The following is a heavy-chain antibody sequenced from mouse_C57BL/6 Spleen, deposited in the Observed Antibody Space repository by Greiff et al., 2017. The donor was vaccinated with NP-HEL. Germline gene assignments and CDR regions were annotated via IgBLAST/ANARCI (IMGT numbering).Heavy chain of an antibody. J-gene: IGHJ4*01. V-gene: IGHV5-4*01. CDR3: AREATVVYYYAMDY. Sequence: DVMLVESGGGLVKPGGSLKLSCAASGFTFSSYAMSWVRQTPEKRLEWVATISDGGSYTYYPDNVKGRFTISRDNAKNNLYLQMSHLKSEDTAMYYWAREATVVYYYAMDYWGQGTSVTVSS. CDR2: ISDGGSYT. CDR1: GFTFSSYA. D-gene: IGHD1-1*01.